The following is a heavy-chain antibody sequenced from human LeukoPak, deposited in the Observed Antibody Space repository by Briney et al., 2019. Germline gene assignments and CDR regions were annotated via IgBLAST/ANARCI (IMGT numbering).Heavy chain of an antibody. D-gene: IGHD3-10*01. CDR1: GGSISSSSYY. CDR2: IYYSGST. J-gene: IGHJ6*03. Sequence: PSETLSLTCTVSGGSISSSSYYWGWIRQPPGKGLEWIGSIYYSGSTYYNPSLKSRVTISVDTSKNHFSLKLSSVTAADTAVYYCVTIKGLYYFYYYMDVWGKGTTVTISS. CDR3: VTIKGLYYFYYYMDV. V-gene: IGHV4-39*02.